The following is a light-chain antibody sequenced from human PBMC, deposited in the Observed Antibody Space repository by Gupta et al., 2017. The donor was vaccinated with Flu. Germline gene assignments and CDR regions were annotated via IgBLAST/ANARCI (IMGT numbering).Light chain of an antibody. CDR3: QQYGDSAT. V-gene: IGKV3D-20*01. Sequence: EIVLTQSPVVLSLSPGERATLSCGASQTVKSNYFAWYQQKSGLAPRLIIYGASSRATGIPDRFSGSGSGTDFTFTISSLEPEDSAVYYCQQYGDSATFGGGTTVEIK. J-gene: IGKJ4*01. CDR1: QTVKSNY. CDR2: GAS.